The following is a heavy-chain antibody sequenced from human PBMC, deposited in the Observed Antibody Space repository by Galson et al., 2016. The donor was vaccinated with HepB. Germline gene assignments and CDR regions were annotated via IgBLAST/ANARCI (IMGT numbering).Heavy chain of an antibody. CDR3: TRWGASSKYAMDV. CDR2: SRNKANSYST. J-gene: IGHJ6*02. CDR1: GFIFSDHY. D-gene: IGHD2-2*01. V-gene: IGHV3-72*01. Sequence: SLRLSCAASGFIFSDHYMDWVRQAPGKGLEWIGRSRNKANSYSTEYAASVKGRFTISRDDSKNSLYLQMNSLKIDDAAVYYFTRWGASSKYAMDVWGQGTTVTVSS.